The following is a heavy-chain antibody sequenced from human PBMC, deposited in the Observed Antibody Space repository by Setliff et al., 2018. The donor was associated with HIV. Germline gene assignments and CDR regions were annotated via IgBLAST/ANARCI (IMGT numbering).Heavy chain of an antibody. V-gene: IGHV3-9*01. Sequence: AGGSLRLSCAASGFTFSSYSMNWVRQAPGKGLEWVSGISWSSGSIGYADSVKGRFTISRDNSKNSLYLQMNSLRSEDTALYYCTKDISNIVGAAPLAYDYWGQGTLVTVSS. J-gene: IGHJ4*02. CDR1: GFTFSSYS. D-gene: IGHD1-26*01. CDR3: TKDISNIVGAAPLAYDY. CDR2: ISWSSGSI.